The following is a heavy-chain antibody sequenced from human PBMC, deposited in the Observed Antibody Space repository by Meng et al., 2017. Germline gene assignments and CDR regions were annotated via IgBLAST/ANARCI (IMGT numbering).Heavy chain of an antibody. Sequence: VQLCKSGAEVKKPGAAVKVSCKASGYTFTGYYMHWVRQAPGQGLEWMGRINPNSGGTNYAQKFQGRVTMTRDTSISTAYMELSRLRSDDTAVYYCASELNTYGSGSYAYWGQGTLVTVSS. CDR3: ASELNTYGSGSYAY. J-gene: IGHJ4*02. CDR1: GYTFTGYY. V-gene: IGHV1-2*06. D-gene: IGHD3-10*01. CDR2: INPNSGGT.